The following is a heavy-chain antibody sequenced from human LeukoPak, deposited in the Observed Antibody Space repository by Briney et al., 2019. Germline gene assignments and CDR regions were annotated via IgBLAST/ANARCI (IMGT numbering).Heavy chain of an antibody. CDR2: IYSGGST. D-gene: IGHD1-20*01. CDR3: ARDLSSNWNY. CDR1: GFTVSSNY. Sequence: PGGSLRLSCAASGFTVSSNYMTWVRQAPGKGLEWISIIYSGGSTYYADSVKGRFTISRDNSKNTLYLHVNSLRAEDTAVYYCARDLSSNWNYWGQGTLVTVSS. V-gene: IGHV3-66*01. J-gene: IGHJ4*02.